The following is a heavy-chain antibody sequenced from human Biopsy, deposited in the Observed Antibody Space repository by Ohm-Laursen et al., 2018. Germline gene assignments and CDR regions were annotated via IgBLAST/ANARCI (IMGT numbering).Heavy chain of an antibody. CDR1: GFTLSRYA. D-gene: IGHD5-18*01. V-gene: IGHV3-23*01. J-gene: IGHJ6*02. CDR2: ITGVGGVT. Sequence: SLRLSCAASGFTLSRYAINWVRQAPGKGLEWVSVITGVGGVTYYADPVKGRFTVSRDNSMNTMFLQMNSLRAQDAGTYYCAKWGTSMALYHFYGMDVWGQGTTVSVSS. CDR3: AKWGTSMALYHFYGMDV.